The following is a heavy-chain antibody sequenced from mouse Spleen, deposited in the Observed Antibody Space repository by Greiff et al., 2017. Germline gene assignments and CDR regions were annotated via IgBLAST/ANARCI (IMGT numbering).Heavy chain of an antibody. CDR1: GYSITSGYD. J-gene: IGHJ2*01. V-gene: IGHV3-1*01. Sequence: EVKLMESGPGMVKPSQSLSLTCTVTGYSITSGYDWHWIRRFPGNKLEWMGYISYSGSTNYNPSLKSRISITHDTSKNHFFLKLNSVTTEDTATYYCASGGYGSGGYFDYWGQGTTLTVSS. D-gene: IGHD1-1*01. CDR2: ISYSGST. CDR3: ASGGYGSGGYFDY.